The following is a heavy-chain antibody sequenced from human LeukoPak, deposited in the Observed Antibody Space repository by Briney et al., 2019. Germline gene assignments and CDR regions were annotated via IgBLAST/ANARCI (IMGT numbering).Heavy chain of an antibody. J-gene: IGHJ6*03. CDR1: GGSISSGSYY. V-gene: IGHV4-61*02. Sequence: PSQTLSLTCTVSGGSISSGSYYWSWIRQPAGKGLEWIGRIYTSGSTNYNPSLKSRVTISVDTSKNQFSLKLSSVTAADTAVYYCARVPQGPNCSSTSCYIYYYMDVWGKGTTVTVSS. CDR3: ARVPQGPNCSSTSCYIYYYMDV. D-gene: IGHD2-2*02. CDR2: IYTSGST.